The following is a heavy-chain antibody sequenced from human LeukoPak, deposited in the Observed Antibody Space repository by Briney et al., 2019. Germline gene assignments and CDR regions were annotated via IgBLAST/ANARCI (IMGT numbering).Heavy chain of an antibody. CDR1: GFTFSSYA. V-gene: IGHV3-23*01. D-gene: IGHD3-10*01. CDR3: AKGALFGELFRD. Sequence: PGGSLRLSCAASGFTFSSYAMSWVRQAPGKVLEWVSSISTTGGSTYYADSVRGRFTISRDNSKNTLYLQMNSLRAEDTAVYYCAKGALFGELFRDWGQGTLVTVSS. J-gene: IGHJ4*02. CDR2: ISTTGGST.